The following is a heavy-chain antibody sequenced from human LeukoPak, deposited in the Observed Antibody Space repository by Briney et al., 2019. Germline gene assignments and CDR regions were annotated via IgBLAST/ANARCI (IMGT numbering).Heavy chain of an antibody. V-gene: IGHV4-61*02. J-gene: IGHJ4*02. CDR2: IYTSGST. CDR1: GGSISSGSYY. D-gene: IGHD2-2*01. CDR3: ARSSRVPAATNFDY. Sequence: SETLSLTCTVSGGSISSGSYYWSWIRQPAGKGLEWIGRIYTSGSTNYNPSLKSRVTISVDTSKNQFSLKLSSVTAADTAVYYCARSSRVPAATNFDYWGQGTLVTVSS.